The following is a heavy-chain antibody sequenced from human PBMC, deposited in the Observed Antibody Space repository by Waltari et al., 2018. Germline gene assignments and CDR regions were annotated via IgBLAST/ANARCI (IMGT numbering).Heavy chain of an antibody. J-gene: IGHJ4*02. CDR3: AKAFRGYSGSYFDI. Sequence: QLLESGGGLVQPGGSLRLSCAASGFSFGGFAMHWVRQAPGKGLEWVSCLSGSGATTYYADSVRGRFTVSRDNSRNTVDLQMNSLRAEDTAVYYCAKAFRGYSGSYFDIWGRGTLVAVS. V-gene: IGHV3-23*01. CDR1: GFSFGGFA. D-gene: IGHD5-12*01. CDR2: LSGSGATT.